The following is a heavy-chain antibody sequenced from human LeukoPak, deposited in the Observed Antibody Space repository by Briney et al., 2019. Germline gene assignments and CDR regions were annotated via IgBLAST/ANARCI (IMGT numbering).Heavy chain of an antibody. CDR1: GFTVSSNY. J-gene: IGHJ4*02. Sequence: GGSLRLSCAASGFTVSSNYMSWVRQAPGKGLEWVSFIYSGGSTYYADSVKGRFTISRDNAKNSLYLQMNSLRDEDTAVYYCARYVDTTMLTWGQGTLVTVSS. CDR3: ARYVDTTMLT. D-gene: IGHD5-18*01. V-gene: IGHV3-66*01. CDR2: IYSGGST.